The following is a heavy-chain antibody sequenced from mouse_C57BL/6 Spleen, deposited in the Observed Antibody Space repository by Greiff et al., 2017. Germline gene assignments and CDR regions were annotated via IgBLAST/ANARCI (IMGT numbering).Heavy chain of an antibody. CDR2: IYPGSGNP. CDR1: GYTFTDYY. Sequence: QVQLQQSGAELVRPGASVKLSCKASGYTFTDYYINWVKQRPGQGLEWIARIYPGSGNPYYNEKFKGKATLTAEKSSSTAYMQLSSLTSEDSAVYFCANYYGSSPWFAYWGQGTLVTVSA. J-gene: IGHJ3*01. V-gene: IGHV1-76*01. CDR3: ANYYGSSPWFAY. D-gene: IGHD1-1*01.